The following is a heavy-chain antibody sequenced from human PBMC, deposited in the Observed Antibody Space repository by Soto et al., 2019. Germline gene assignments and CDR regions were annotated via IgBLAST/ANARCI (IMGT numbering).Heavy chain of an antibody. Sequence: QVQLVQSGAEVKKPGASVKVSCKASGYTFTSYEINWVRQATGQGLEWMGWMNPNSGDTGYAQNFQGRVTMTRNTSISTAYMELSSLRSEDTAVYYCARGELLWFGELLRWGQGTLVTVSS. CDR1: GYTFTSYE. V-gene: IGHV1-8*01. CDR2: MNPNSGDT. J-gene: IGHJ4*02. CDR3: ARGELLWFGELLR. D-gene: IGHD3-10*01.